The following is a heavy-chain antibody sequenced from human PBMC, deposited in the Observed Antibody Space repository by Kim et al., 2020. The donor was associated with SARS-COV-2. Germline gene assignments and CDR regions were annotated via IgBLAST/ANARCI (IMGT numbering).Heavy chain of an antibody. CDR1: GYAFSGFY. CDR3: ARDGRVDSSSWLNLGHYYAMDV. CDR2: INPDSGDT. J-gene: IGHJ6*02. V-gene: IGHV1-2*04. Sequence: ASVKVSCKASGYAFSGFYIHWVRQAPGHGLQWMGWINPDSGDTNSAQSFQGWVTMTRDTSISTAYIEIYRLTYDDTAVYYCARDGRVDSSSWLNLGHYYAMDVWGQGTTVTVSS. D-gene: IGHD6-13*01.